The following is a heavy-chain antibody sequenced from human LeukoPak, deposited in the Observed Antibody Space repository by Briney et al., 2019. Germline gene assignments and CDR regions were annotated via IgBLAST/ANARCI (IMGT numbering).Heavy chain of an antibody. Sequence: SETLSLTCAVYGGSFSGYYWSWIRQPPAKGLEWIGEINHSGSTNYNPSLKRRVTISVDTSKNQFSLKVSSVTAADTAVYYCARRMVRGVIPKLPLDYWGQGTVVTDCS. J-gene: IGHJ4*02. CDR1: GGSFSGYY. V-gene: IGHV4-34*01. CDR3: ARRMVRGVIPKLPLDY. D-gene: IGHD3-10*01. CDR2: INHSGST.